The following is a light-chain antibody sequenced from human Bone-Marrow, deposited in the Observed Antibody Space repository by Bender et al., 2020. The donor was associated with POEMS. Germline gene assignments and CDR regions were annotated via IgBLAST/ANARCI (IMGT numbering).Light chain of an antibody. CDR1: SSNTGSGY. CDR3: ATWDSSLSALGV. Sequence: QSVLTQPPSVSGAPGQRVTISCTGSSSNTGSGYDINWYQHLPGTAPKLLIYGYNKRPSGIPDRFSGSKSGTSATLGITGLQTGDEADYYCATWDSSLSALGVFGEGTKLTVL. V-gene: IGLV1-51*01. CDR2: GYN. J-gene: IGLJ3*02.